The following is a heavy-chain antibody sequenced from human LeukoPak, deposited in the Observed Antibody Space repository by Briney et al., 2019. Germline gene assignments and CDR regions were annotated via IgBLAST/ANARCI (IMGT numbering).Heavy chain of an antibody. D-gene: IGHD4-17*01. CDR3: ARDIRVITVPRFDY. V-gene: IGHV7-4-1*02. J-gene: IGHJ4*02. CDR1: GYTFTSYA. Sequence: EASVKVSCKASGYTFTSYAMNWVRQAPGQGLEWMGWINTNTGDPTYAQGFTGWFVFSLDTSVSTAYLQISSLKAEDTAVYYCARDIRVITVPRFDYWGQGTLVTVSS. CDR2: INTNTGDP.